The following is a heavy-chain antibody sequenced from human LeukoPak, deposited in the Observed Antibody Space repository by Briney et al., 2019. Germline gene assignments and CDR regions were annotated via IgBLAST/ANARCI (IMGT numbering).Heavy chain of an antibody. CDR1: GGSISSYY. D-gene: IGHD3-3*01. CDR2: IYFSGYS. Sequence: SETLSLTCIISGGSISSYYWSWIRQPPGKGLEWIGYIYFSGYSNYNPSLKSRVTISVDTSKNQFSLKLSSVAAADTAVYYCARHRGPHVSRMEWGQGTLVTVSS. CDR3: ARHRGPHVSRME. V-gene: IGHV4-59*08. J-gene: IGHJ4*02.